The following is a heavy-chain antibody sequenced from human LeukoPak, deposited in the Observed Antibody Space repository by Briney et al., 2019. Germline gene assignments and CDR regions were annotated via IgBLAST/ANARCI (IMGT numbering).Heavy chain of an antibody. CDR2: ISGSGGST. CDR3: AKGRRIVATPGFDY. J-gene: IGHJ4*02. V-gene: IGHV3-23*01. D-gene: IGHD5-12*01. Sequence: GGSLRLSCAASGFTFSSYATSWVRQAPGKGLEWVSAISGSGGSTYYAGSVKGRFTISRDNSKNTLYLQMNSPRAEDTAVYYCAKGRRIVATPGFDYWGQGTLVTVSS. CDR1: GFTFSSYA.